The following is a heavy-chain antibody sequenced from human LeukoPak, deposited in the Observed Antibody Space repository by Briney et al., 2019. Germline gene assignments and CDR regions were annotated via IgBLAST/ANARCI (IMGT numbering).Heavy chain of an antibody. V-gene: IGHV3-21*01. Sequence: GGSLRLSCAASGFTFSSYSMNWVRQAPGKGLEWVSSISSSSSYIYYADSVEGRFTISRDNAKNSLYLQMNSLRAEDTAVYYCARTNYGGDAFDIWGQGTMVTVSS. J-gene: IGHJ3*02. CDR2: ISSSSSYI. CDR3: ARTNYGGDAFDI. CDR1: GFTFSSYS. D-gene: IGHD4-23*01.